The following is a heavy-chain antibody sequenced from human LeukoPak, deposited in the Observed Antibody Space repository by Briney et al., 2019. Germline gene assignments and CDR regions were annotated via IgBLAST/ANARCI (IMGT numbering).Heavy chain of an antibody. CDR2: ISYYGSNK. CDR3: AISNFPKRYFDWSQTGYYGMDV. D-gene: IGHD3-9*01. V-gene: IGHV3-30*04. Sequence: LEKVEVISYYGSNKYYADAVKGRFNISRDNSKNTLYLQMNILRAEDTAVYYCAISNFPKRYFDWSQTGYYGMDVWGKGTTVTVSS. J-gene: IGHJ6*04.